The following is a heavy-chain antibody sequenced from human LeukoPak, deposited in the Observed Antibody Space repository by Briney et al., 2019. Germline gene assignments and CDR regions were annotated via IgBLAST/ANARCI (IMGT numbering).Heavy chain of an antibody. V-gene: IGHV3-30-3*01. CDR3: ARGRKIQLWYNNWFDP. D-gene: IGHD5-18*01. CDR1: GFTFSSYA. CDR2: ISYDGSNK. J-gene: IGHJ5*02. Sequence: GRSLRLSCAASGFTFSSYAMHWVRQAPGKGLEWVAVISYDGSNKYYADSVKGRFTISRDNSKNTLYLQMSSLRSEDTAVYYCARGRKIQLWYNNWFDPWGQGTLVTVSS.